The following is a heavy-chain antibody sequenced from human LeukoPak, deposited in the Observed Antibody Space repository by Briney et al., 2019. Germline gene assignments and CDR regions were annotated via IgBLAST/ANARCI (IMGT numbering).Heavy chain of an antibody. D-gene: IGHD6-19*01. Sequence: ASVKVSCKASGYTFTSYYMHWVRQAPGQGLEWTGIINPSGGSTSYAQKFQGRVTMTRDTSTSTVYMELSSLRSEDTAVYYCARDQGGWDLDYWGQGTLVTVSS. CDR2: INPSGGST. V-gene: IGHV1-46*01. J-gene: IGHJ4*02. CDR3: ARDQGGWDLDY. CDR1: GYTFTSYY.